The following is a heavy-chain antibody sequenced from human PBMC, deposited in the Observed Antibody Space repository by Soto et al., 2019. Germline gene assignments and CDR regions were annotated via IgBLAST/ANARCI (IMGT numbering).Heavy chain of an antibody. Sequence: GESLKISCKGSGYSFTSYWIGWVRQMPGKGLEWMGIIYPGDSDTRYSPSFQGQVTISADKSISTAYLQWSSLKASDTAMYYCARHDLSIPXCSGGSCSYWYFDLWGRGTXVTVSS. J-gene: IGHJ2*01. V-gene: IGHV5-51*01. CDR1: GYSFTSYW. CDR3: ARHDLSIPXCSGGSCSYWYFDL. CDR2: IYPGDSDT. D-gene: IGHD2-15*01.